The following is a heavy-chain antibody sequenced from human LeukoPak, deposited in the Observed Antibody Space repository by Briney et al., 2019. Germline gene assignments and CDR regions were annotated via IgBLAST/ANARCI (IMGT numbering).Heavy chain of an antibody. V-gene: IGHV3-23*01. CDR2: QSDTGYYR. Sequence: GGSLRLSCTASGFTFCDFAMSWVRQAPGKGLEWVSDQSDTGYYRNYADSAKGRFTISRDNSKNTLWLQMNSLRVEDTAVYYCARKWHGGFDIWSQGATVTVSS. CDR3: ARKWHGGFDI. J-gene: IGHJ3*02. D-gene: IGHD2-8*01. CDR1: GFTFCDFA.